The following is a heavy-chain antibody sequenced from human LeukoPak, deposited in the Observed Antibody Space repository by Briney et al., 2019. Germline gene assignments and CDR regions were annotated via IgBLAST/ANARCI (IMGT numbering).Heavy chain of an antibody. Sequence: ASVKVSCKASGYTFTSYGISWVRQAPGQGLEWMGWISAYNGNTNYAQKLQGRVTMTTDTSTSTAYMELRSLRSDDTAVYYCARDSADSSSSFFDYWGQGTLVTVSS. CDR1: GYTFTSYG. CDR3: ARDSADSSSSFFDY. J-gene: IGHJ4*02. CDR2: ISAYNGNT. V-gene: IGHV1-18*01. D-gene: IGHD6-6*01.